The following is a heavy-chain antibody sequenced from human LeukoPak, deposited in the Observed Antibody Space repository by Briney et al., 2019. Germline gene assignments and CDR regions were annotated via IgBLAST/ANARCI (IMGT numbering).Heavy chain of an antibody. CDR3: ERIIGDRGGFDY. CDR1: GFTFSSYN. J-gene: IGHJ4*02. V-gene: IGHV3-21*01. D-gene: IGHD2-21*02. Sequence: KPGGSLRLSCAASGFTFSSYNINWVRQAPGKGLEWVSYISSSSSNIYYADSVKGRFTISRDNAKNSLYLQMNSLRTEDTAVYYCERIIGDRGGFDYWGQGTLVTVSS. CDR2: ISSSSSNI.